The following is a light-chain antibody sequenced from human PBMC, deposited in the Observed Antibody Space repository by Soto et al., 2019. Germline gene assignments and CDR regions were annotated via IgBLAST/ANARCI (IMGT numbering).Light chain of an antibody. CDR2: TNY. CDR3: AAWDDSLNGHV. J-gene: IGLJ1*01. CDR1: SSNIGTNP. V-gene: IGLV1-44*01. Sequence: QPVLTKPPSASGTAGQRVTISCSGSSSNIGTNPVNWYQQLPGTAPKLLIYTNYQRPSGVPDRFSGSMSGTSASLAISGLQSEDEADYYCAAWDDSLNGHVFGTGTKVTVL.